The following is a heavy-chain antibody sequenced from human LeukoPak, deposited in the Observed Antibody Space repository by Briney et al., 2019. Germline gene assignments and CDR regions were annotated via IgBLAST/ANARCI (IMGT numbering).Heavy chain of an antibody. D-gene: IGHD2-21*01. CDR3: ARSVSWGLLVRDDAFDI. Sequence: SETLSLTCTVSGGSLSSYHWLWIRHPPGKGLECIVYIHYSGSTNYYPSLMSRVTQAVDTSKKQFSLKLRSVPAADTAVYYCARSVSWGLLVRDDAFDIWGQGTMVTVSS. CDR2: IHYSGST. V-gene: IGHV4-59*08. CDR1: GGSLSSYH. J-gene: IGHJ3*02.